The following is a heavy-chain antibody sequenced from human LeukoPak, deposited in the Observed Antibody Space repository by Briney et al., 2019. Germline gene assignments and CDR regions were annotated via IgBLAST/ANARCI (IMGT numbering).Heavy chain of an antibody. CDR2: IYFSEST. Sequence: SETLSLTRTVSGGSLSSYYSSWIRQPPGKGLEWIGYIYFSESTNYNPSLKSRVTISVDTSKNQCSLKLSSVTAADTAVYYCARGRNYFDYWGQGTLVTVSS. J-gene: IGHJ4*02. CDR3: ARGRNYFDY. V-gene: IGHV4-59*01. CDR1: GGSLSSYY.